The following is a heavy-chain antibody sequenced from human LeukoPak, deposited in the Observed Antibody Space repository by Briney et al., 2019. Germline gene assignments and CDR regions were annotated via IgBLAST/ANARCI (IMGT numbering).Heavy chain of an antibody. D-gene: IGHD3-10*01. V-gene: IGHV4-34*01. Sequence: KPSETLSLTCAVYGGSFSGYYWSWIRQPPGKGLEWIGEIKHSGSTNYNPSLKSRLTISVDTSKNQFSLKLSSVTAADTAVYYCARDRYGGYVDYWGQGTLVTVSS. CDR2: IKHSGST. CDR1: GGSFSGYY. CDR3: ARDRYGGYVDY. J-gene: IGHJ4*02.